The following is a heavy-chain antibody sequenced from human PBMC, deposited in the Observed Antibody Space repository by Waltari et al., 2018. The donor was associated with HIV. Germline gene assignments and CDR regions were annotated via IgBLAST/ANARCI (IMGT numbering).Heavy chain of an antibody. J-gene: IGHJ5*02. Sequence: QVQLQESGPGLVKPSETLSLTCAVSGYSISSGYYWGWFRQPPGKGLEWIGSIYHSGSTSYNPSLKSRVTISVDTSKNQSSRKLSAVTAADTAVYYCARGTRRGPMVVTHWFDPWGQGTLVTVSS. CDR1: GYSISSGYY. D-gene: IGHD2-15*01. CDR3: ARGTRRGPMVVTHWFDP. CDR2: IYHSGST. V-gene: IGHV4-38-2*01.